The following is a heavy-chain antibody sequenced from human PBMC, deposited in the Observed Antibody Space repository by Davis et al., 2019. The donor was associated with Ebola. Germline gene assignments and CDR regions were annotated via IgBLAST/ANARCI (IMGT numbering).Heavy chain of an antibody. Sequence: GESLKISCAASGFTVSSNYMSWVRQAPGKGLEWVSVIYSGGSTYYADSVKGRFTISRDNSKNTLYLQMNSLRAEDTAVYYCARDRVTMVRGVIITEYYFDYWGQGTLVTVSS. V-gene: IGHV3-66*01. CDR3: ARDRVTMVRGVIITEYYFDY. CDR2: IYSGGST. CDR1: GFTVSSNY. J-gene: IGHJ4*02. D-gene: IGHD3-10*01.